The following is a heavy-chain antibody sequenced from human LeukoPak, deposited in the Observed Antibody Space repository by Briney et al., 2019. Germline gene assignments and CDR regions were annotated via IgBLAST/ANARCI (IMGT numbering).Heavy chain of an antibody. CDR2: INHSGST. Sequence: SETLSLTCAVYGGSFSGYYWSWIRQPPGKGLEWIGEINHSGSTNYNPSLKSRVTISVDTSKNQFSLKLSSVTAADTAVYCCARPGYSYGYPFDYWGQGTLVTVSS. J-gene: IGHJ4*02. CDR1: GGSFSGYY. V-gene: IGHV4-34*01. CDR3: ARPGYSYGYPFDY. D-gene: IGHD5-18*01.